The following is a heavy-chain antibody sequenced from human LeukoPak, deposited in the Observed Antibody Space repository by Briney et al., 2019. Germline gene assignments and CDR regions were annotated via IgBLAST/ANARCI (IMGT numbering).Heavy chain of an antibody. CDR3: ASRNYYNSGHYGIDY. CDR2: ISGSGDST. CDR1: GFTFDDYA. V-gene: IGHV3-23*01. D-gene: IGHD3-22*01. Sequence: GGSLRLSCAASGFTFDDYAMHWVRQAPGKGLEWVSSISGSGDSTYYADSVKGRFTISRDNSKNTLFLQVNSLRAEDTAVYYCASRNYYNSGHYGIDYWGQGTLVTVSS. J-gene: IGHJ4*02.